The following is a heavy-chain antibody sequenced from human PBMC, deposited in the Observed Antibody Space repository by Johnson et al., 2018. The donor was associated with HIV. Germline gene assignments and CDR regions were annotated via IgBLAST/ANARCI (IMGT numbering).Heavy chain of an antibody. Sequence: EVKLLESGGGVVRPGGSLRLSCEASGFTYDDYGMSWVRQAPGKGLEWVSGINWNGGRTGYADSVKGRFTISRDNAKNSLYLQMNSLKTEDTAVYYCVREGLLIYKTHDRSGYYSSDAFDIWGQGTMVTVSS. CDR3: VREGLLIYKTHDRSGYYSSDAFDI. D-gene: IGHD3-22*01. CDR1: GFTYDDYG. J-gene: IGHJ3*02. CDR2: INWNGGRT. V-gene: IGHV3-20*04.